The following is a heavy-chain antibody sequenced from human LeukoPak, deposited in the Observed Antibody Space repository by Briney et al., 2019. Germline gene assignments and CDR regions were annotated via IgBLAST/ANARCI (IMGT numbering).Heavy chain of an antibody. CDR1: GFTFSSYG. D-gene: IGHD3-10*02. CDR2: IRYDGSNK. J-gene: IGHJ4*02. CDR3: VKGVLGYSVPFLDS. V-gene: IGHV3-30*02. Sequence: PGGSLRLSCAASGFTFSSYGMHWVRQAPGKGLEWVAFIRYDGSNKYYADSVKGRFTISRDNSKNTLYLQMNSLRAEDTAVYYCVKGVLGYSVPFLDSWGQGTLVTVSS.